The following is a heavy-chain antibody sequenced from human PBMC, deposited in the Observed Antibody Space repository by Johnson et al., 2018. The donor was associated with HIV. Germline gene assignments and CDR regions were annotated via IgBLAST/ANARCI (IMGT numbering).Heavy chain of an antibody. CDR3: AGGRGWVTLNAFDM. CDR2: ISYDGSNK. V-gene: IGHV3-30*04. CDR1: RFTFSSYA. D-gene: IGHD4-23*01. Sequence: QMQLVESGGGLVKPGGSLRLSCAASRFTFSSYAMHWVRQAPGKGLEWVAVISYDGSNKYYADSVKGRFTISRDNSKNTLYLQMNSLRAEDTAVYYCAGGRGWVTLNAFDMWGQGTLVTVSS. J-gene: IGHJ3*02.